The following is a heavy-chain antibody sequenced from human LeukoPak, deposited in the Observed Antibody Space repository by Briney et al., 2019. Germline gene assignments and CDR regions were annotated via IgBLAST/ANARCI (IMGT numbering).Heavy chain of an antibody. D-gene: IGHD2-21*02. CDR2: MHPGNGNT. Sequence: GASVKVSCKASGYRFMSNYIQWVRQAPGLGPEWMGWMHPGNGNTRYAEKFQGRVTMTRDTSINTAYMDLSSLRSDDTAVYYCAREGSYCVGGDCYSFDFWGQGTLITVSS. CDR1: GYRFMSNY. V-gene: IGHV1-2*02. CDR3: AREGSYCVGGDCYSFDF. J-gene: IGHJ4*02.